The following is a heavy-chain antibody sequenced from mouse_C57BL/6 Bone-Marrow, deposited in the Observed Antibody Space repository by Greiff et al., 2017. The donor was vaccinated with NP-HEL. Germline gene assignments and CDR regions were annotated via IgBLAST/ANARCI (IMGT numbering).Heavy chain of an antibody. CDR3: ARAGNSYAMDY. J-gene: IGHJ4*01. Sequence: QVHVKQPGAELVKPGASVKMSCKASGYTFTSYWITWVKQRPGQGLEWIGDIYPGSGSTNYNEKFKSKATLTVDTSSSTAYMQLSSLTSEDSAVYYCARAGNSYAMDYWGQGTSVTVSS. CDR2: IYPGSGST. CDR1: GYTFTSYW. V-gene: IGHV1-55*01. D-gene: IGHD2-1*01.